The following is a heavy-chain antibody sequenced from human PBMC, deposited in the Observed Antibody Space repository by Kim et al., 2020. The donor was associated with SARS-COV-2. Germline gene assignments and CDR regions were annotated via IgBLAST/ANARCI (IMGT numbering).Heavy chain of an antibody. D-gene: IGHD2-15*01. CDR3: AKSKDIVVVVAATGRAGWFDP. CDR2: ISGSGGST. Sequence: GGSLRLSCAASGFTFSSYAMSWVRQAPGKGLEWVSAISGSGGSTYYADSVKGRFTISRDNSKNTLYLQMNSLRAEDTAVYYCAKSKDIVVVVAATGRAGWFDPWGQGTLVTVSS. V-gene: IGHV3-23*01. CDR1: GFTFSSYA. J-gene: IGHJ5*02.